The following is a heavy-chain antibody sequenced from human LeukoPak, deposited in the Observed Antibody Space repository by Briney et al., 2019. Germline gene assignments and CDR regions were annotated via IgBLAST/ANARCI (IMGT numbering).Heavy chain of an antibody. D-gene: IGHD3-3*01. CDR3: AKGARIWSGYDKGIPFDI. V-gene: IGHV3-21*04. Sequence: GGSLRLSCAASGFTFSAYTMAWVRQAPGRGLEWVSSVSAVSNYIYYADSVKGRFTISRDNAEDSLYLQMNSLRAEDTAVYYCAKGARIWSGYDKGIPFDIWGQGTMVTVSS. CDR1: GFTFSAYT. J-gene: IGHJ3*02. CDR2: VSAVSNYI.